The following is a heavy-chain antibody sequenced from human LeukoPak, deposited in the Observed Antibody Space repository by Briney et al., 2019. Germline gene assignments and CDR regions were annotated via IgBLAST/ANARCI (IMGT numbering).Heavy chain of an antibody. V-gene: IGHV3-11*01. J-gene: IGHJ4*02. D-gene: IGHD5-18*01. Sequence: GGSLSLPGADFGSTFSDYYMSGIRQAPGKGPKWFSYISSSGNIKYYADSVKGRFTVSRDNAKKSLYLQMNSLRAEDTAVYYCARAGYNYGSPEHDYWGQGTLVTVSS. CDR1: GSTFSDYY. CDR3: ARAGYNYGSPEHDY. CDR2: ISSSGNIK.